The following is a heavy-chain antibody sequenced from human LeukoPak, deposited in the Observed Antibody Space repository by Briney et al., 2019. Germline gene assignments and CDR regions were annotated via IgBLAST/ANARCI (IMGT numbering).Heavy chain of an antibody. CDR3: ARTHSSTYYYYYGMDV. CDR1: GYTFTSYG. J-gene: IGHJ6*02. Sequence: GASVKVSCKASGYTFTSYGISWVRQAPGQGLEWMGWISAYNGNTNYAQKLQGRVTMTTDTSTSTAYMELGSLRSDDTAVYYCARTHSSTYYYYYGMDVWGQGTTVTVSS. D-gene: IGHD2-2*01. V-gene: IGHV1-18*04. CDR2: ISAYNGNT.